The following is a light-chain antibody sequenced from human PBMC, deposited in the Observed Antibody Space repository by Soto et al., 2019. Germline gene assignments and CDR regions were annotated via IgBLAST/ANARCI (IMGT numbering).Light chain of an antibody. CDR1: QAIRND. V-gene: IGKV1-13*02. Sequence: AIQMTHSPSSLSASVVDIVIITFRASQAIRNDLGLYQQKPGKAPKLLIYDASSLETGFPSRFSGSGSGTEFTLTISSLQPDDFATYYCKQFYSYWKFGQGTKVDIK. CDR3: KQFYSYWK. J-gene: IGKJ1*01. CDR2: DAS.